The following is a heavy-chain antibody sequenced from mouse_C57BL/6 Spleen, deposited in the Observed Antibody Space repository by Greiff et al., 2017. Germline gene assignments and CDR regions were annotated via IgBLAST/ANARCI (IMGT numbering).Heavy chain of an antibody. J-gene: IGHJ4*01. CDR1: GYTFTSYW. CDR3: ERLLLQSAMDY. D-gene: IGHD1-1*01. V-gene: IGHV1-7*01. Sequence: VQLQQSGAELAKPGASVKLSCKASGYTFTSYWMHWVKQRPGQGLEWIGYINPSSGYNKYNQKFKDKATLTADKSSSSAYLKLRSLTSEDSAVYYCERLLLQSAMDYWGQGTSVTVSS. CDR2: INPSSGYN.